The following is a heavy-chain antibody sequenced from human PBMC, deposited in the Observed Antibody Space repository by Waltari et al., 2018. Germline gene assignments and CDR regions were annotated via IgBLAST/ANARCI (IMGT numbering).Heavy chain of an antibody. D-gene: IGHD3-22*01. J-gene: IGHJ5*02. Sequence: QLQLQESGPGLVKPSETLSLTCTVSGGSIGSSSYYWGGIRQPPGKGLEWIGSIYYSVSTYYNPSLKSRVTISVDTSKNQFSLKLSSVTAADTAVYYCARDSPYYYVSSPPGPWGQGTLVTVSS. CDR3: ARDSPYYYVSSPPGP. CDR1: GGSIGSSSYY. V-gene: IGHV4-39*07. CDR2: IYYSVST.